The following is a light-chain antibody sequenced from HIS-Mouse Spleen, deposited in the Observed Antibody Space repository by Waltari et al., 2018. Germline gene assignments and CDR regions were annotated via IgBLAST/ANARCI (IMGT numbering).Light chain of an antibody. J-gene: IGKJ4*01. V-gene: IGKV3-11*01. CDR1: QSVSSY. CDR2: DAS. Sequence: EIVLTQSPATLSLSPGTRAPLSCRASQSVSSYLAWYQQKPGQSPRLLIYDASNSATGIPARFSGSGSGTDFTLTISSLEPEDFAVYYCQQRSNWPTFGGGTKVEIK. CDR3: QQRSNWPT.